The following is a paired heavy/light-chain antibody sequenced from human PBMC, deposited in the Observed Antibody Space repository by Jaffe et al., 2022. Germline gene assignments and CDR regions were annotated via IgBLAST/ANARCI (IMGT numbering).Heavy chain of an antibody. CDR3: VRIRLRATGGGFDS. V-gene: IGHV4-4*02. Sequence: QVQLQESGPGLVKPSGTLSLTCAVSGGSISNDNWWTWIRQPPGKGLAWIGEIYHTGNTHYNPSLKSRVTISVDKPKNQFSLNLTSVTAADTAVYYCVRIRLRATGGGFDSWGQGTLVTVSS. D-gene: IGHD1-26*01. CDR2: IYHTGNT. J-gene: IGHJ4*02. CDR1: GGSISNDNW.
Light chain of an antibody. V-gene: IGKV4-1*01. J-gene: IGKJ2*01. CDR2: WAS. CDR3: QQYYSTPYT. CDR1: QSVLYSSNNKHY. Sequence: DIVMTQSPDSLAMSLGERATINCKSSQSVLYSSNNKHYLAWYQHKPGQPPKLLIYWASTRESGVPDRFSGSGSGTDFTLTISSLQAEDVAVYYCQQYYSTPYTFGQGTKLEIK.